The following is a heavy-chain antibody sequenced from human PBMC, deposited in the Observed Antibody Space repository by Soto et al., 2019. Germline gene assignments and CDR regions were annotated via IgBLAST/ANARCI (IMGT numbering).Heavy chain of an antibody. CDR1: GGSIISNYW. Sequence: SATLSLTCAVSGGSIISNYWWAWIRQSPGEGLVWIGSIYHSGTTYYNPSLKSRVTISVDTSKSQFSLKLTSVTAADRAVYYCARGSVDTVDSSGFYEYWGQGTPVTVSS. J-gene: IGHJ4*02. V-gene: IGHV4-38-2*01. D-gene: IGHD3-22*01. CDR3: ARGSVDTVDSSGFYEY. CDR2: IYHSGTT.